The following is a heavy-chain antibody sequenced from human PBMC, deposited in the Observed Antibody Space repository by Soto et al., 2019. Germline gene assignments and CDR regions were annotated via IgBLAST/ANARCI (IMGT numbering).Heavy chain of an antibody. J-gene: IGHJ4*02. V-gene: IGHV3-21*01. CDR3: ARADTSGPYYFDD. D-gene: IGHD6-19*01. CDR2: ISSSSRYI. CDR1: GFTFSSYS. Sequence: EVQLVESGGGLVKPGESLRLSCAASGFTFSSYSMNWVSQAPGKGLEWVSSISSSSRYIYYADSVKGRFTISRDNDKNSRYLQMNSLRAEDTAVYCCARADTSGPYYFDDWGQGTLVTVSS.